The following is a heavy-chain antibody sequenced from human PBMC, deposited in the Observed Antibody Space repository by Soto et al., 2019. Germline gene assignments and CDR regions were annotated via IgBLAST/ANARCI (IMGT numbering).Heavy chain of an antibody. CDR2: IESKTDGGTT. CDR1: GFTFSNAW. Sequence: GSLRLSCAASGFTFSNAWMNWVRQAPGKGLEWVGRIESKTDGGTTDYAAPVKGRFTISRDDSKNTLYLQMNSLKTEDTAVYYCTKDYDILTGYQVDFWGQGTLVTVSS. D-gene: IGHD3-9*01. J-gene: IGHJ4*02. CDR3: TKDYDILTGYQVDF. V-gene: IGHV3-15*07.